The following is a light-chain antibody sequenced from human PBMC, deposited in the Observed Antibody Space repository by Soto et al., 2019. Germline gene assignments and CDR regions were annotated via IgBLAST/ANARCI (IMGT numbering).Light chain of an antibody. J-gene: IGKJ2*01. CDR1: QGISSY. Sequence: DIQLTQSPSFLSASVGDRVTITCRASQGISSYLAWYQQKPGKAPKLLIYAASTLQSGVPSRFSGSGSATEFTLTVVSLQPEDFATYYCQQLNSYSPYTFGQGTKLEIK. V-gene: IGKV1-9*01. CDR2: AAS. CDR3: QQLNSYSPYT.